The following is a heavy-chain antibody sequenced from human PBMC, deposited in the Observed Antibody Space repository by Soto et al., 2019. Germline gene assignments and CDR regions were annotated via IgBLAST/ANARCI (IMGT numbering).Heavy chain of an antibody. CDR3: ARGRSFAYDSTPPPMFDP. D-gene: IGHD3-10*01. J-gene: IGHJ5*02. CDR2: IGTLSDT. V-gene: IGHV3-13*01. CDR1: GFTFSTFD. Sequence: DVQLVESGGGLVQPGGSLRLSCAGSGFTFSTFDIHWVRQAPGKGLEWVSGIGTLSDTFYAASVQGRFTISRQNANNSVYLQMTSLRAGDTAFYYCARGRSFAYDSTPPPMFDPWGQGTLVTVSS.